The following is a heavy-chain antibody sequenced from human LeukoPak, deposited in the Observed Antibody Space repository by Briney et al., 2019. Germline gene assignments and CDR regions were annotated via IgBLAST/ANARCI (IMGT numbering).Heavy chain of an antibody. Sequence: GGSLRLSCAASGFTLSSYWMFWVRQAPGKGLVWVSLIYSDGSTTSYADSVKGRFTISRDSAKNTLYLQMNRLRAEDTAVYYRARDRALDYWGQGTLVTVSS. D-gene: IGHD3-10*01. CDR1: GFTLSSYW. V-gene: IGHV3-74*01. CDR3: ARDRALDY. CDR2: IYSDGSTT. J-gene: IGHJ4*02.